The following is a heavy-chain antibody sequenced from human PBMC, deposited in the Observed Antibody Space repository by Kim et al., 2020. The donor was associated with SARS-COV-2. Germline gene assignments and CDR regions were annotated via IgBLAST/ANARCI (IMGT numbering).Heavy chain of an antibody. Sequence: SVKVSCKASGGTFSSYAISWVRQAPGQGLEWMGRIIPILGIANYAQKFQGRVTITADKSTSTAYMELSSLRSEDTAVYYCAREEDIVVVPAAIRGGWFDPWGQGTLVTVSS. CDR2: IIPILGIA. V-gene: IGHV1-69*04. CDR1: GGTFSSYA. CDR3: AREEDIVVVPAAIRGGWFDP. J-gene: IGHJ5*02. D-gene: IGHD2-2*02.